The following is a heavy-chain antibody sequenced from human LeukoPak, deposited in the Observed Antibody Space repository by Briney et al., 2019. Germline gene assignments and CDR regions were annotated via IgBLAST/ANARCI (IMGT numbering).Heavy chain of an antibody. CDR1: GGSISSYY. J-gene: IGHJ4*02. Sequence: SETLSLTCTVSGGSISSYYWSWIRQPPVKGLEWIGYIYYSGSTNYNPSLKSRVTISVDTSKNQFSLKLSSVTAADTAVYYCARGQQWLAYWGQGTLVTVSS. D-gene: IGHD6-19*01. CDR2: IYYSGST. V-gene: IGHV4-59*01. CDR3: ARGQQWLAY.